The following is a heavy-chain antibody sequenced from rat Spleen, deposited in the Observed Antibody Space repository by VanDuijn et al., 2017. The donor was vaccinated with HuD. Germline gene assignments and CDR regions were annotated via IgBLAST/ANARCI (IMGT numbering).Heavy chain of an antibody. D-gene: IGHD1-7*01. V-gene: IGHV2-6*01. Sequence: QVQLKESGPGLVQPSQTLSLTCTVAGFSLSSYNVHWVRQPPGKGLEWIAAISSGGSTYYNSALKSRLSISRDTSKIQVLLKMNSLQPEDTATSYCARDENGYLYTWFAYWGQGTLVTVFS. CDR1: GFSLSSYN. CDR3: ARDENGYLYTWFAY. CDR2: ISSGGST. J-gene: IGHJ3*01.